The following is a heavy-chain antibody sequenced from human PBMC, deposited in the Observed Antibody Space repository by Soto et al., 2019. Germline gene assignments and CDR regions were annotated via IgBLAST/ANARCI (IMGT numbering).Heavy chain of an antibody. CDR3: ARRSIRFGLDV. CDR2: VHPDDSDT. J-gene: IGHJ6*02. D-gene: IGHD3-3*02. CDR1: GYSFTNYW. Sequence: GEALKISCKGSGYSFTNYWIGWVRQLPGKGLELMGLVHPDDSDTRYSPPFEGQVTMSADKSIDTAYLQWSSLKASDTAMYYCARRSIRFGLDVWGQGTTVTVSS. V-gene: IGHV5-51*01.